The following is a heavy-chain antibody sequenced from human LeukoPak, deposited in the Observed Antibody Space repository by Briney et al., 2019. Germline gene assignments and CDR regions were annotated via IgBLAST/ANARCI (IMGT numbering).Heavy chain of an antibody. D-gene: IGHD4-17*01. J-gene: IGHJ4*02. Sequence: GGSLRPSCAASGFTFSSCSMNWVRQAPGKGLEWVSYISTTGSTIYYADSVKGRFTISRDNAKNSLYLQMNSLRDEDTAVYYCARNYGDLDYWGQGTLVTVSS. CDR2: ISTTGSTI. V-gene: IGHV3-48*02. CDR3: ARNYGDLDY. CDR1: GFTFSSCS.